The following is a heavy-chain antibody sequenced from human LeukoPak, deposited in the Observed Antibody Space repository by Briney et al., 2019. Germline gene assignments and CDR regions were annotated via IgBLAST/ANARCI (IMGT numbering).Heavy chain of an antibody. CDR3: ARRLTQYDCFDP. Sequence: SQTLSLTCAISGDSVSSNSVTWNWIRQSPSRGLEWLGRIYYRSTWYNDYAVSVRGRIAVNPDTSKNQFSLHLNSVTPEDTAVYYCARRLTQYDCFDPWGQGILVTVSS. CDR1: GDSVSSNSVT. CDR2: IYYRSTWYN. D-gene: IGHD2-2*01. V-gene: IGHV6-1*01. J-gene: IGHJ5*02.